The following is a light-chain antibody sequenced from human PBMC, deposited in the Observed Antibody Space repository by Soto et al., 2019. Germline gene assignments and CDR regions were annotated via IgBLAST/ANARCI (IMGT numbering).Light chain of an antibody. Sequence: TQSPATLSVSQGERATLSCRASQNVGGSVAWYQQKPGQAPRLLIYDASNRATGIPARFSGSGSGTDFTLTISSLEPEDFAVYYCQQRSNWPPTFGQGSMVDVK. J-gene: IGKJ1*01. CDR1: QNVGGS. CDR2: DAS. V-gene: IGKV3-11*01. CDR3: QQRSNWPPT.